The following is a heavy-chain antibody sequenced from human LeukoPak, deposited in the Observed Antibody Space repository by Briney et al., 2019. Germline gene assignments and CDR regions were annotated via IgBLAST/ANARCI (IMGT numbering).Heavy chain of an antibody. CDR1: GFRFGEYR. Sequence: GSPLRLLYGGWGFRFGEYRVQWLPHAPGKGREGVAGICWNSVTIEYGDSVKGRFTNSRENARNSLFLQMNSLTVEDTGLYYCAKLGPDTTTLDGFDKWGQGTLVAVSS. J-gene: IGHJ4*02. D-gene: IGHD1/OR15-1a*01. V-gene: IGHV3-9*01. CDR2: ICWNSVTI. CDR3: AKLGPDTTTLDGFDK.